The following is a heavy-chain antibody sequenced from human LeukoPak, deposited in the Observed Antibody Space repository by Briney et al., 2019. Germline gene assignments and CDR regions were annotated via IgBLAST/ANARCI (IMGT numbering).Heavy chain of an antibody. CDR2: VQHIGGET. J-gene: IGHJ1*01. CDR3: ATYSILNAREFRY. V-gene: IGHV3-7*01. CDR1: GFTFSNSW. D-gene: IGHD4-11*01. Sequence: QLGGSLRLSCAGSGFTFSNSWMGWVRQAPGKGLEWVANVQHIGGETYYVDPVKGRFTISRDNAKNSVYLQMNSLGADDTAVYYCATYSILNAREFRYWGQGTLVTVTS.